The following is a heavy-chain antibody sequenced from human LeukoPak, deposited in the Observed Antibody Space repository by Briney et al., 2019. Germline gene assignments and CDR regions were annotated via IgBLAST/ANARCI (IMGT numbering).Heavy chain of an antibody. J-gene: IGHJ6*02. Sequence: SVKVSCKASGFTFSSSAMQWVRQARGQRLEWIGWIVVGSGNTNYAQKFQERVTITRDMSTSTAYMELSSLRSEDTAVYYCAAGLEAATNMLDYYYYGMDVWGQGTTVTVSS. CDR1: GFTFSSSA. CDR2: IVVGSGNT. CDR3: AAGLEAATNMLDYYYYGMDV. D-gene: IGHD5-24*01. V-gene: IGHV1-58*02.